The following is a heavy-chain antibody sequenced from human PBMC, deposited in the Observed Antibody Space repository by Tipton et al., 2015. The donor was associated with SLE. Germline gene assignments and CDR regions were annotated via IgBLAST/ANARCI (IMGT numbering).Heavy chain of an antibody. Sequence: TLSLTCSVSGVSIRTHYWSWIRQSLGKGLEWIVYTYNNDRTKYNPSLQSRVTVSVDTSENQLSLKLTSVTAADTAVYYCARFHLKSYYEFDSWGQGTLVTVSS. CDR1: GVSIRTHY. CDR2: TYNNDRT. CDR3: ARFHLKSYYEFDS. V-gene: IGHV4-59*11. D-gene: IGHD1-26*01. J-gene: IGHJ5*01.